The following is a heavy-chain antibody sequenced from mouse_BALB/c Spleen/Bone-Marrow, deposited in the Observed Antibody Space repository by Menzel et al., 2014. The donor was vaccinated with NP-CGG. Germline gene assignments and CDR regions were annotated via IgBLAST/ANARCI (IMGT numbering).Heavy chain of an antibody. CDR1: GFTFSSFG. D-gene: IGHD4-1*01. J-gene: IGHJ2*01. CDR3: TRGGNWDDFDY. Sequence: VQLKQSGGGLVQPGGSRKLSCAASGFTFSSFGMHWVRQAPEKGLEWVAHISSGSSNIYYADTVKGRFTISRDNPKNTLFLQMTSLRSEDTAMYYCTRGGNWDDFDYWGQGTTLTVSS. CDR2: ISSGSSNI. V-gene: IGHV5-17*02.